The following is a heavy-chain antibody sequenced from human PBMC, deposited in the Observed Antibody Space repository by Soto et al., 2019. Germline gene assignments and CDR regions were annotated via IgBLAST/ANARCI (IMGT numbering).Heavy chain of an antibody. D-gene: IGHD3-3*01. CDR2: INHSGTT. CDR1: GGSFSGYS. J-gene: IGHJ4*02. V-gene: IGHV4-34*01. Sequence: PSETLSLTCAVYGGSFSGYSWTWLRQPPGKGLEWIGEINHSGTTDYNPALKSRVTMSVDTSKNQFSLKATSLTAADTAVYYCARARKATYITGGFDSWGQGTLVTVSS. CDR3: ARARKATYITGGFDS.